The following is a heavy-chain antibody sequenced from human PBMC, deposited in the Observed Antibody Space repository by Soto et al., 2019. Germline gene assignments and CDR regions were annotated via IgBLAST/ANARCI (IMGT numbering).Heavy chain of an antibody. D-gene: IGHD2-2*01. CDR2: IIPIFGTA. CDR1: GGTFSSYA. CDR3: AREYCRSTSCPSPGHY. V-gene: IGHV1-69*13. Sequence: SVKVSCKASGGTFSSYAISWVRQAPGQGLEWMGGIIPIFGTANYAQKFQGRVTITADESTSTAYMELSSLRSEDTAVYYCAREYCRSTSCPSPGHYWGQGTLVTVSS. J-gene: IGHJ4*02.